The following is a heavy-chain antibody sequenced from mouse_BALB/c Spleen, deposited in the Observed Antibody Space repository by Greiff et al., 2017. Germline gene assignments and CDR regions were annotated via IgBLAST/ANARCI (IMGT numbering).Heavy chain of an antibody. CDR1: GYTFTSYW. CDR3: ARLGITTVDY. J-gene: IGHJ2*01. V-gene: IGHV1-69*02. CDR2: IDPSDSYT. Sequence: VQLQQSGAELVKPGASVKLSCKASGYTFTSYWMHWVKQRPGQGLEWIGEIDPSDSYTNYNQKFKGKATLTVDKSSSTAYMQLSSLTSEDSAVYYCARLGITTVDYWGQGTTLTVSS. D-gene: IGHD1-1*01.